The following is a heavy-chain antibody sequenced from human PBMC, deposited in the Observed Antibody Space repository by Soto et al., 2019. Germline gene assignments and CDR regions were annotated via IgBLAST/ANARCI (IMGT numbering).Heavy chain of an antibody. Sequence: TLFLSWAVSGGSLSSSAYSWSWIRQPRGNGLEWIGFIYQSGSTSYSTSLKSRVTMSLDRPRNRFSLKLSPVTAADTAVYYCARHTLIHDSDGFSWEDAYEIWGQGKMVTV. J-gene: IGHJ3*02. D-gene: IGHD3-22*01. CDR1: GGSLSSSAYS. V-gene: IGHV4-30-2*01. CDR2: IYQSGST. CDR3: ARHTLIHDSDGFSWEDAYEI.